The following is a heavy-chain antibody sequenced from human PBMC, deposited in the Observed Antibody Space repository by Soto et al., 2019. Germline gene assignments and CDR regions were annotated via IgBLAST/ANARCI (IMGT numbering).Heavy chain of an antibody. V-gene: IGHV3-23*01. CDR1: GFTFSIYA. J-gene: IGHJ3*01. Sequence: PGGSLRLSCAASGFTFSIYAMSWFRQAPGKGLEWVSAISGSGGSTYYADSVKGRFTISRDNSKNTLYLQMNSLRAEDTAVYYCGKDRVKQLPNHAFDFWGQGKMVTVS. CDR2: ISGSGGST. D-gene: IGHD6-6*01. CDR3: GKDRVKQLPNHAFDF.